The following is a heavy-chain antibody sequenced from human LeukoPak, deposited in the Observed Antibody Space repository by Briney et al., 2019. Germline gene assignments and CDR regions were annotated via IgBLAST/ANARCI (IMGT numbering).Heavy chain of an antibody. J-gene: IGHJ4*02. CDR1: GFTFSSYW. Sequence: GGSLRLSCAASGFTFSSYWMHWVRHPPGKGLVWVSRINSDERSTSYADSVKGRFTISRDNAKNTLYLQMNSLRAEDTAVYYCATSPDYYDSSGYYSQTDYWGQGTLVTVSS. D-gene: IGHD3-22*01. CDR2: INSDERST. V-gene: IGHV3-74*01. CDR3: ATSPDYYDSSGYYSQTDY.